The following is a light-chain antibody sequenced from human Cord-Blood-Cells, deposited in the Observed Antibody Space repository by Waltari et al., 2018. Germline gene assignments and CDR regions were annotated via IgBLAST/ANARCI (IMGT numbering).Light chain of an antibody. CDR3: CSYAGSYTLV. CDR1: SSDVGGYNY. CDR2: DVS. Sequence: QSALTQPRPLSGSPGQSVTISCTETSSDVGGYNYVSWYQQHPSKAPKLMIYDVSKRPSGVPDRFSGSKSGNTASLTISGLQAEDEADYYCCSYAGSYTLVFGGGTKLTVL. V-gene: IGLV2-11*01. J-gene: IGLJ2*01.